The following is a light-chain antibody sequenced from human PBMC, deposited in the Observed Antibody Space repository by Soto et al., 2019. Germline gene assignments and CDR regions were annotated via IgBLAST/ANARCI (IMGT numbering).Light chain of an antibody. V-gene: IGKV3-20*01. CDR2: GAS. Sequence: EIVLTQSPGTLSLSPGERATLSCMASQSVSSSYLAWYQQKPGQAPRLLIDGASSRATGIPDRFSGSGSGTDFNLNISRLEPEEFAVYYWQQYGSSPLTFGGGTKVEIK. CDR3: QQYGSSPLT. J-gene: IGKJ4*01. CDR1: QSVSSSY.